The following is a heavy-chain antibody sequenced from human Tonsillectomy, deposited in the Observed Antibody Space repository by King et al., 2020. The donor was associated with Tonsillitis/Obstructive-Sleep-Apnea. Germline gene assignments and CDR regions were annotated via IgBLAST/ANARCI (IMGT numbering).Heavy chain of an antibody. J-gene: IGHJ4*02. CDR1: GFTFSSYA. V-gene: IGHV3-30*01. D-gene: IGHD1-26*01. CDR3: ARHSGSYYEGDY. Sequence: VQLVESGGGVVQPGRSLRLSCAASGFTFSSYAMHWVRQAPGKGLEWVAVISYDGSNKYYADSVKGRFTISRDNSKNTLYLQMNSLRAEDTAVYYCARHSGSYYEGDYWGQGTLVTVSS. CDR2: ISYDGSNK.